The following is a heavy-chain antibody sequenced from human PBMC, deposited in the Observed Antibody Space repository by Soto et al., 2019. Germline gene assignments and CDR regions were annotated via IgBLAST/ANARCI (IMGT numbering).Heavy chain of an antibody. D-gene: IGHD3-16*02. CDR2: IYWNDDK. J-gene: IGHJ3*02. CDR1: GFSLSTSGVG. V-gene: IGHV2-5*01. Sequence: QITLKESGPTLVKPTQTLTLTCTFSGFSLSTSGVGVGWIRQPPGKALEWLALIYWNDDKRYSPSLKSRLTLTKDPSKNQVVLTMTNMDPVDTATYYCAQRSMITFGGVIGEDAFDIWGQGTMVTVSS. CDR3: AQRSMITFGGVIGEDAFDI.